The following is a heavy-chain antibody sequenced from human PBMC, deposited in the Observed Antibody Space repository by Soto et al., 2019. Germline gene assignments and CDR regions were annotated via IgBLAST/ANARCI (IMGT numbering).Heavy chain of an antibody. D-gene: IGHD3-10*01. J-gene: IGHJ3*02. CDR3: ARGVYGSGNYYTGPSAFDI. V-gene: IGHV1-69*06. Sequence: QVQLEQSGAGWRSPGSWGKFSCRPPGAPLTAMVAACLRQAPEQGLEWMGGTIPVFNTARYAQKFQGRVTVTADKFTNIAYMELSSLRSEDTAFYFCARGVYGSGNYYTGPSAFDIWGQGTMVIVSS. CDR2: TIPVFNTA. CDR1: GAPLTAMV.